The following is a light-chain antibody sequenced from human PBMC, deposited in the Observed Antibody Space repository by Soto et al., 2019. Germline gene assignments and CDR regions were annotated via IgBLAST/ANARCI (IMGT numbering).Light chain of an antibody. CDR1: QSISNY. CDR3: QQSYSTLLT. CDR2: AAA. V-gene: IGKV1-39*01. Sequence: DIQMTQSPSSLSASIGDRVTITYRASQSISNYLNWYQQKPGKAPKLLIYAAANLQNGVPSRFSGSGSGTTFTLTISSLQPEDFATYYCQQSYSTLLTFGGGTKV. J-gene: IGKJ4*01.